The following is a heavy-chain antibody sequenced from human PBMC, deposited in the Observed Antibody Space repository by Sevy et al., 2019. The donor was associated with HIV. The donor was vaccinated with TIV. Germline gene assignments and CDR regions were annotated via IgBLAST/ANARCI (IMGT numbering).Heavy chain of an antibody. CDR2: IESKSEGGTT. CDR1: EFTFSNVW. D-gene: IGHD2-21*01. V-gene: IGHV3-15*04. CDR3: TTMMRLFGDPNFWYFDL. Sequence: GGSLRLSCAASEFTFSNVWTSWVRQASGKGLEWVGRIESKSEGGTTDYAAPVKGRFSISRDESSDTVYLQMNSLKTEDTAVYYCTTMMRLFGDPNFWYFDLWGRGTLVTVSS. J-gene: IGHJ2*01.